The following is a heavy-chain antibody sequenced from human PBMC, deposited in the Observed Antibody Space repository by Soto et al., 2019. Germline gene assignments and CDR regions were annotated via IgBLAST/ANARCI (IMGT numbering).Heavy chain of an antibody. CDR3: ARDDIVVVPAAPPPGWFDP. V-gene: IGHV3-30-3*01. J-gene: IGHJ5*02. CDR2: ISYDGSNK. CDR1: GFTFSSYA. D-gene: IGHD2-2*01. Sequence: GGSLRLSCAASGFTFSSYAMHWVRQAPGKGLEWVAVISYDGSNKYYADSVKGRFTISRDNSKNTLYLQMNSLRAEDTAVYYCARDDIVVVPAAPPPGWFDPWGQGTRVTVSS.